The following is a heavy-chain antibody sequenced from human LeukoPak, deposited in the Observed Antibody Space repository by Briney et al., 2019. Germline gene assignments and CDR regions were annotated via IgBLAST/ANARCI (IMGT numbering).Heavy chain of an antibody. CDR2: INQDGSQK. CDR3: ARVYYTVNGNLY. D-gene: IGHD1-26*01. Sequence: GGSLRLSCAASGFPLSNYWMTWVRQAPGKGLEWVANINQDGSQKYYLDSVKGRFTISKDNAKNSLVLQMNSLRAEDTAVYYCARVYYTVNGNLYWGQGTLVTVSS. V-gene: IGHV3-7*01. J-gene: IGHJ4*02. CDR1: GFPLSNYW.